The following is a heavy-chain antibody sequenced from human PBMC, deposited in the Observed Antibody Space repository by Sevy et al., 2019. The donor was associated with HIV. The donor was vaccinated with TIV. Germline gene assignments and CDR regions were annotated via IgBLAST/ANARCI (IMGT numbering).Heavy chain of an antibody. CDR2: IYYSGST. J-gene: IGHJ4*02. Sequence: SETLSLTCTVSGGSISSYYWSWIRQPPGKGLEWIGYIYYSGSTNYNPSLKSRVTISVDTSKNQFSLKLSSVTAADTAVYYCARQDGYSYGAHFDYWGQGTLLTVSS. CDR3: ARQDGYSYGAHFDY. CDR1: GGSISSYY. D-gene: IGHD5-18*01. V-gene: IGHV4-59*08.